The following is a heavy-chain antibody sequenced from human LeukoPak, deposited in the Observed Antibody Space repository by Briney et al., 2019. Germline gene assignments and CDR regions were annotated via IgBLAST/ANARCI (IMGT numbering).Heavy chain of an antibody. CDR2: TWYDGSNK. CDR1: GFTFSSYG. V-gene: IGHV3-33*01. CDR3: AREVAAAGTAWFDP. J-gene: IGHJ5*02. D-gene: IGHD6-13*01. Sequence: PGGSLRLSCAASGFTFSSYGMHWVRQAPGKGLEWVAVTWYDGSNKYYADSVKGRFTISRDNSKNTLYLQMNSLRAEDTAVYYCAREVAAAGTAWFDPWGQGTLVTVSS.